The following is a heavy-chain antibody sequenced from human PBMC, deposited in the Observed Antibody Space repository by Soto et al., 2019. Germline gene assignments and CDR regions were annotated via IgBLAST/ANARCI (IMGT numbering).Heavy chain of an antibody. CDR2: IWYDGSNK. CDR1: GFTFSSYG. V-gene: IGHV3-33*01. D-gene: IGHD6-6*01. J-gene: IGHJ4*02. Sequence: QVQLVESGGGVVQPGRSLRLSCAASGFTFSSYGMHWVRQAPGKGLEWVAVIWYDGSNKYYADSVKGRFTISRDNSKNTLYRQMNSLRAEDTAVYYCARDLAGPPDEQLVLDYWGQGTLVTVSS. CDR3: ARDLAGPPDEQLVLDY.